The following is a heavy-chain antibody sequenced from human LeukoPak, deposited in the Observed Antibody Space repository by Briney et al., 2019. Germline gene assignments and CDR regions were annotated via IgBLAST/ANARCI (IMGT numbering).Heavy chain of an antibody. V-gene: IGHV5-51*01. Sequence: GESLKISCKASGYSFKNNWIGWVRQVPGKGLEWMGIVYPGDSDTRYSPALQGQVTISADKSISTAYLQWNSLKASDTAMYYCARHVTYYETTNNWFDPWGQGTLVTVSS. D-gene: IGHD3-22*01. CDR3: ARHVTYYETTNNWFDP. CDR1: GYSFKNNW. J-gene: IGHJ5*02. CDR2: VYPGDSDT.